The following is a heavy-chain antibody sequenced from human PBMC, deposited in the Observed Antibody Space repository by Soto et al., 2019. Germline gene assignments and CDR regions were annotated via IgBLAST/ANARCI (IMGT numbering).Heavy chain of an antibody. CDR1: GFTLGDYW. CDR3: ARDISNGYNSY. D-gene: IGHD5-12*01. Sequence: EVQLVESGGGLIQPGGSLKLSCTASGFTLGDYWMHWVRQIPGKGLVWVSRMNKDGSVTNYAESVTGRFTISRDNGKNTLFLQMTSLSADDTAVYYCARDISNGYNSYWGQGTLVTVPS. V-gene: IGHV3-74*01. CDR2: MNKDGSVT. J-gene: IGHJ4*02.